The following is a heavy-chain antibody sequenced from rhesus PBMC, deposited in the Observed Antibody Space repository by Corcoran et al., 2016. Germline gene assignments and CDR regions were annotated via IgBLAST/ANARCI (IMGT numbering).Heavy chain of an antibody. V-gene: IGHV4S11*01. CDR3: ARFYDSGYYDY. CDR1: GGSISSNY. CDR2: IYGSGSST. D-gene: IGHD3-28*01. J-gene: IGHJ4*01. Sequence: QVQLQESGPGLVKPLATLSLTCAVSGGSISSNYWSWIRQAPGKGLEWIGYIYGSGSSTNYNPSLKSRVTLSVDTSKNQLSLKLSSVTAADTAVYYCARFYDSGYYDYWGQGVLVTVSS.